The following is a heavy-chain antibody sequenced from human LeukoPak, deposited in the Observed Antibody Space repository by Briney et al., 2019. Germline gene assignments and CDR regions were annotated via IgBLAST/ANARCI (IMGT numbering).Heavy chain of an antibody. V-gene: IGHV4-4*09. CDR2: ISTSGST. J-gene: IGHJ4*02. CDR1: AASISNYY. CDR3: ASPRSGYRYTFDY. D-gene: IGHD3-22*01. Sequence: SETLSLTCAVSAASISNYYWSWIRQAPGKGLEWIGYISTSGSTNYNPSPKSRVSISLDTSKNRFSLNLNFVTAADTAVYYCASPRSGYRYTFDYWGQGALVTVSS.